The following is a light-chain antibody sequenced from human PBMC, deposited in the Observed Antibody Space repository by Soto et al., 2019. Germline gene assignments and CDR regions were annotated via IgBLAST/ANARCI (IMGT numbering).Light chain of an antibody. CDR1: QSVGDY. CDR2: DAS. CDR3: QQREDWPRA. J-gene: IGKJ4*01. Sequence: EIVLTQSPATLSLSPGERATLSCRASQSVGDYLGWYQQKPGQAPRLLIYDASQRATGVPARFSASGSGTDFTLTSSSLEPEDFAIYYCQQREDWPRAFGGGTKVGFK. V-gene: IGKV3-11*01.